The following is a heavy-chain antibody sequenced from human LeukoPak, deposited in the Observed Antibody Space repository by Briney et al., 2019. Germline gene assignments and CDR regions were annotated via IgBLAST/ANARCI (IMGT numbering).Heavy chain of an antibody. J-gene: IGHJ4*02. CDR3: ASGSWGY. CDR1: GITLSNYG. D-gene: IGHD1-26*01. V-gene: IGHV3-23*01. CDR2: ISGSGGRT. Sequence: GGSLRLSCAVSGITLSNYGMSWVRQAPGKGLEWVAGISGSGGRTNYADSVKGRFTISRDNSKNTLYLQMNSLRSDDTAVYYCASGSWGYWGQGTLVTVSS.